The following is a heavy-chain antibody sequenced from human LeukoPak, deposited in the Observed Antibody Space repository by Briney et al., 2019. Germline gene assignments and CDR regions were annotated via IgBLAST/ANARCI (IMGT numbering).Heavy chain of an antibody. Sequence: ASVKVSCKASGYTLTNYAIHWVRHAPGQRLEWMGWINAGSGNTKYSQELQGRVSITRDTSASTAYMELSSLRSEDMAVYYCARGAAIHYLDYWGQGTLVTVSS. CDR3: ARGAAIHYLDY. CDR2: INAGSGNT. CDR1: GYTLTNYA. J-gene: IGHJ4*02. D-gene: IGHD2-2*01. V-gene: IGHV1-3*03.